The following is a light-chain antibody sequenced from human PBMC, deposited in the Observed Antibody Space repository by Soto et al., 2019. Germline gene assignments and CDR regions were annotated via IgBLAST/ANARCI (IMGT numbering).Light chain of an antibody. CDR1: QSVSSN. J-gene: IGKJ4*01. CDR3: QPYNDWAPLT. CDR2: GAS. V-gene: IGKV3D-15*01. Sequence: EIVMPQSPATLSVSPGERATLSCRSSQSVSSNLAGYQQKPGQAPRLLISGASTRATGIPARFSGSGSGTEFTLTISSLQSEDFAVYYCQPYNDWAPLTFGGGTKVESK.